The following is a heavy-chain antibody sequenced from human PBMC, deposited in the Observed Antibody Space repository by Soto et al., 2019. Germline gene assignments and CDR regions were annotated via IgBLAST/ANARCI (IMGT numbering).Heavy chain of an antibody. Sequence: PGESLKISCKCSGYSFTSYWIGWVRQMPGKGLQWMGFIYPGDSDTRYSPSSQGQVTISADKSISTAYLQWCSLKASDSALYYCAGFAWFGESEAYYYGMDVWGQGTTVTVSS. D-gene: IGHD3-10*01. J-gene: IGHJ6*02. V-gene: IGHV5-51*01. CDR3: AGFAWFGESEAYYYGMDV. CDR2: IYPGDSDT. CDR1: GYSFTSYW.